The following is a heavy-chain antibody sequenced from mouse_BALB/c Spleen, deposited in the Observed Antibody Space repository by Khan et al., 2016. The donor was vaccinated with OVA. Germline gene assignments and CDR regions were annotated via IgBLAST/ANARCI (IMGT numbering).Heavy chain of an antibody. CDR2: ISSDSITL. J-gene: IGHJ3*01. Sequence: EVELVESGGGLVQPGGSRKLACAASGFTFSSFGMHWVRQAPEKGLEWVAYISSDSITLYYADTVKGRFTISRDNPRNTLFLQMTSLRSEDTAMYYCERGNWAWFDYWGQGTLGTVSA. CDR3: ERGNWAWFDY. CDR1: GFTFSSFG. V-gene: IGHV5-17*02. D-gene: IGHD4-1*01.